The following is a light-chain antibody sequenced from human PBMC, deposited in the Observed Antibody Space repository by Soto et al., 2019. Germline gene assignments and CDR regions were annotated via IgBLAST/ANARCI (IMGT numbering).Light chain of an antibody. CDR3: NSYVGSNNYV. CDR1: ASDIGRYNY. CDR2: EVT. J-gene: IGLJ1*01. V-gene: IGLV2-8*01. Sequence: TQRQYASGSPGQSVTIFCSGIASDIGRYNYVSWYQHHPGKAPKLIIYEVTKRPSGVPDRFSGSKSGKTASLTVSGLQADDEADYYCNSYVGSNNYVFGTGTKVTVL.